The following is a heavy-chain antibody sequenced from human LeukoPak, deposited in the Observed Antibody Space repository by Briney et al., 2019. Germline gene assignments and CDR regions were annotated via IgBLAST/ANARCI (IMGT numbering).Heavy chain of an antibody. CDR2: INHSGST. Sequence: PSETLSLTCAVYGGSFSGYYWSWIRQPLGKGLEWIGEINHSGSTNYNPSLKSRVTISVDTSKNQFSLKLSSVTAADTAVYYCARRRPITMVRGVTNWFDPWGQGTLVTVSS. D-gene: IGHD3-10*01. CDR3: ARRRPITMVRGVTNWFDP. CDR1: GGSFSGYY. V-gene: IGHV4-34*01. J-gene: IGHJ5*02.